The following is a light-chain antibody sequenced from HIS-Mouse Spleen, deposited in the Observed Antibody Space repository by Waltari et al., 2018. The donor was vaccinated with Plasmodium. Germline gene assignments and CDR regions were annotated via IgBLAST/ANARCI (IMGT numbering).Light chain of an antibody. CDR2: EDS. Sequence: SYELTPPPSVSVSPGQTATITCSGDALPTKYAYLYQQKSGQAPVLVIYEDSKRPSGIPERFSGSSSGTMATLTISGAQVEDEADYYCYSTDSSGNHRVFGGGTKLTVL. V-gene: IGLV3-10*01. CDR3: YSTDSSGNHRV. CDR1: ALPTKY. J-gene: IGLJ3*02.